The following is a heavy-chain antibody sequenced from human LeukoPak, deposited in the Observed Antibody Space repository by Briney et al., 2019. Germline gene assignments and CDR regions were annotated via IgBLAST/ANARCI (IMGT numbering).Heavy chain of an antibody. D-gene: IGHD6-13*01. J-gene: IGHJ4*02. V-gene: IGHV3-21*01. CDR1: GFTFSSYS. Sequence: GGSLRLSCAASGFTFSSYSKNWVRQAPGKGLEWVSSISSSSSYIYYADSVKGRFTISRDNAKNSLYLQMNSLRAEDTAVYYCARAGGTAAQDYWGQGTLVTVSS. CDR3: ARAGGTAAQDY. CDR2: ISSSSSYI.